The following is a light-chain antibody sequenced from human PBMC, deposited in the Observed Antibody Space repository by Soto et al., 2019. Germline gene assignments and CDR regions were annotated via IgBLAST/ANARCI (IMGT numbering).Light chain of an antibody. J-gene: IGKJ4*01. CDR1: RSISSY. CDR2: AAS. V-gene: IGKV1-39*01. CDR3: QQSDTTPLT. Sequence: DIQMTQSPSSLSASVGDRVTISCRASRSISSYLNWYQQKPGKGPKPLIYAASSLQSGVPSRFSGSGSGTYFTLTISSLQPEDFATYYCQQSDTTPLTFGGGTKVEIK.